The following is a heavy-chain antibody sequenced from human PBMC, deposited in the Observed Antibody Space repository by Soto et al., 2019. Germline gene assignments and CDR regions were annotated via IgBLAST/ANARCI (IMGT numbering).Heavy chain of an antibody. CDR1: GFTFSSYD. V-gene: IGHV3-13*01. D-gene: IGHD6-19*01. CDR2: IGTAGDT. Sequence: PGGSLRLSCAASGFTFSSYDMHWVRQATGKGLEWVSAIGTAGDTYYPGSVKGRFTISRENAKNSLYLQMNSLRAGDTAVYYCARSNGWYSTDAVDVWGQGTMVTVSS. J-gene: IGHJ3*01. CDR3: ARSNGWYSTDAVDV.